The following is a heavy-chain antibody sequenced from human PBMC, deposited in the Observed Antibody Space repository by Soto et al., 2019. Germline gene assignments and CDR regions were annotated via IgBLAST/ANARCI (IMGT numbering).Heavy chain of an antibody. CDR3: ARDQSDNWFDP. J-gene: IGHJ5*02. CDR1: GYTFMYYG. Sequence: QVQLVQSGSEVKKPGASVKVSCKASGYTFMYYGISWVRQAPGQGLEWMGWISPYNGDTNYAQRLQDRVTMTTDTSTRTAYMELRSLRSDDTAVYYCARDQSDNWFDPWGQGTLVTVSS. CDR2: ISPYNGDT. V-gene: IGHV1-18*01.